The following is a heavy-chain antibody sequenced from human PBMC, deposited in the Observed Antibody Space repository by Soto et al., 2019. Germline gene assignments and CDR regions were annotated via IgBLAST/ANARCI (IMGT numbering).Heavy chain of an antibody. J-gene: IGHJ6*02. CDR2: ISDGGNT. CDR1: GLTVSSYY. V-gene: IGHV3-53*01. Sequence: EVQLVESGGGLIQPGGSLRLSCAASGLTVSSYYMSWVRQAPGKGLEWVSIISDGGNTYYADSVKGRFTISRDDSKNTLYLQMNSLRAEDTAVYYCARRYYNMDVWGQGATVTVSS. CDR3: ARRYYNMDV.